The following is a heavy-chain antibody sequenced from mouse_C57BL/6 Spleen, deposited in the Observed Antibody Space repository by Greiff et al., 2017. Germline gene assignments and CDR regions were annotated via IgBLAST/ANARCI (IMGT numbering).Heavy chain of an antibody. CDR3: TRRITTVVATYYYSRDY. D-gene: IGHD1-1*01. CDR1: GYTFPDYN. CDR2: INPNNGGT. Sequence: EVQLQQSGPELVKPGASVKIPCKASGYTFPDYNMAWVKQSHGKSLEWIGDINPNNGGTIYNQKFKGKATLTVDKSSSTAYMELRSLTSEDTAVYYCTRRITTVVATYYYSRDYWGQGTSGTVSS. J-gene: IGHJ4*01. V-gene: IGHV1-18*01.